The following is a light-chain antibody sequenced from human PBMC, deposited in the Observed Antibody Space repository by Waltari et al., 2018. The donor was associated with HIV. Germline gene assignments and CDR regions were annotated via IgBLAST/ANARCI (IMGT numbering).Light chain of an antibody. CDR2: EVS. CDR3: SSYAGSNNAVV. CDR1: SSDVGVDNY. J-gene: IGLJ2*01. Sequence: QSALTQPPSASGSPGRSVTISCTGSSSDVGVDNYVSCYQQHPGKAPKLMIYEVSKRPSGVPDRFSGSKSGNTASLTVSGLQSEDEADYYCSSYAGSNNAVVFGGGTKLTVL. V-gene: IGLV2-8*01.